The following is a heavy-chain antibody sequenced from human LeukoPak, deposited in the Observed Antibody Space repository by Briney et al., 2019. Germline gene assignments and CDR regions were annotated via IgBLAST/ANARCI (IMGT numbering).Heavy chain of an antibody. CDR1: GGSISSGSYY. CDR2: IYTSGST. CDR3: ARAGDTAMVTDDAFDI. V-gene: IGHV4-61*02. J-gene: IGHJ3*02. D-gene: IGHD5-18*01. Sequence: PSETLSLTCTVSGGSISSGSYYWSWIRQPAGKGLEWIGRIYTSGSTNYNPSLKSRVTISVDTSKNQFSLKLSSVTAADTAVYYCARAGDTAMVTDDAFDIWGQGTMVTVSS.